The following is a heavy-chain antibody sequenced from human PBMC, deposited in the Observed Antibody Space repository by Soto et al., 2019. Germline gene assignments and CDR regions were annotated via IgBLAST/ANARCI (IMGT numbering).Heavy chain of an antibody. CDR3: AKDRTSWHTWVFEC. CDR1: GFTFSNYA. CDR2: VSASGGTP. D-gene: IGHD6-13*01. V-gene: IGHV3-23*01. Sequence: EVQLLESGGGLVQPGGSLRLSCVASGFTFSNYAMSWVRQAPGKGLEWVSAVSASGGTPYYATSVQGRFTISRDNSKNTFYLQMSSLRVEDTAIYYCAKDRTSWHTWVFECWGQGTLVTVSS. J-gene: IGHJ4*02.